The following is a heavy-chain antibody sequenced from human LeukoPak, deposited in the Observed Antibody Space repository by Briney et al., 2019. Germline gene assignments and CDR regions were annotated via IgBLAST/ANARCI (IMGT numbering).Heavy chain of an antibody. V-gene: IGHV3-30*02. D-gene: IGHD3-16*01. CDR2: IRYDGSNK. Sequence: GGSLRLSCAASGFTFSYYGMHWVRQAPGKGLEWLAFIRYDGSNKYYANSVKGRFTISRDNSKNTLYLQMDSLRAEDTGVYYCARERSLGLRGVFDIWGQATMVTVSS. CDR3: ARERSLGLRGVFDI. J-gene: IGHJ3*02. CDR1: GFTFSYYG.